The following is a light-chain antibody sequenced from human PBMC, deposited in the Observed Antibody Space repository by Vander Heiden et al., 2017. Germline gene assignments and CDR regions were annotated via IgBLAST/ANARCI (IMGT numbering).Light chain of an antibody. Sequence: EIVLTQSPATLSLSPGERATLSCRASQSVSSYLAWYQQKPGQAPRLLIYDASNRATGIQARFSGSGDGTDFTLTISSREPEDFAVYYCQQRSNGPPIFTFGHGTKVDIK. V-gene: IGKV3-11*01. CDR3: QQRSNGPPIFT. J-gene: IGKJ3*01. CDR2: DAS. CDR1: QSVSSY.